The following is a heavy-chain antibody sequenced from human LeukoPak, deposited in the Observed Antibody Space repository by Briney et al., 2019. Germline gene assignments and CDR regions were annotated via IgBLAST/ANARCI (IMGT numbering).Heavy chain of an antibody. Sequence: ASVEVSCKASGYTFTSYYMHWVRQAPGQGLEWMGIINPSGGSTSYAQKFQGRVTMTRDTSTSTVYMELSSLRSEDTAVYYCARVAGRSGYSSLPFDYWGQGTLVTVSS. CDR1: GYTFTSYY. CDR3: ARVAGRSGYSSLPFDY. V-gene: IGHV1-46*01. CDR2: INPSGGST. J-gene: IGHJ4*02. D-gene: IGHD3-22*01.